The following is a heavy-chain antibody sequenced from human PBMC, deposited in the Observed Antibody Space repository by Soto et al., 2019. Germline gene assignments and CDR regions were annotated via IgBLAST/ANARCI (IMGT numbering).Heavy chain of an antibody. V-gene: IGHV5-51*01. J-gene: IGHJ4*02. CDR1: VYTFTTYW. CDR3: VSRPGCSTTTCYRELDY. D-gene: IGHD2-2*01. CDR2: IYPGDSDT. Sequence: PGEPLKISCMGSVYTFTTYWIGWVRQMPGKGLEWMGVIYPGDSDTIYSPSFQGQVTLSADKSISTAYLQWRSLQASDTAMYYCVSRPGCSTTTCYRELDYRGQGPLVPDSP.